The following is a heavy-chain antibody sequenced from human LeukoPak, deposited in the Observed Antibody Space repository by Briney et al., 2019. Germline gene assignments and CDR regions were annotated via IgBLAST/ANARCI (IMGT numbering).Heavy chain of an antibody. CDR1: GFTFSSYS. CDR2: ISSSSSYI. J-gene: IGHJ4*02. Sequence: PGGSLRLSCAASGFTFSSYSMNWVRQAPGKGLEWVSSISSSSSYIYYADSVKGRFTISRDNAKNSLYLQMNSLRAEDTAVYYCARVGYGSGSYFESEYFDDWGQGTLVTVSS. D-gene: IGHD3-10*01. V-gene: IGHV3-21*01. CDR3: ARVGYGSGSYFESEYFDD.